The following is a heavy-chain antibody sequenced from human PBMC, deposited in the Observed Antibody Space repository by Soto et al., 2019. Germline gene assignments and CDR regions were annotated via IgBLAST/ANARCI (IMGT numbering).Heavy chain of an antibody. Sequence: ASVKVSCKASGYTFTSYGISWVRQAPGQGLEWMGWISAYNGNTNYAQKLQGRVTMTTDTSTSTAYMELRSLRSDDTAVYYCARDSYYGSGSYYNVDYYYYGMDVWGQGTTVTVSS. CDR1: GYTFTSYG. V-gene: IGHV1-18*01. J-gene: IGHJ6*02. CDR2: ISAYNGNT. D-gene: IGHD3-10*01. CDR3: ARDSYYGSGSYYNVDYYYYGMDV.